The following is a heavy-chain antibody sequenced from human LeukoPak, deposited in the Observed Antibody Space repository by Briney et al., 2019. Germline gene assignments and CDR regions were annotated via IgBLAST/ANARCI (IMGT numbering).Heavy chain of an antibody. Sequence: ASVKVSCKASGYTFPSYFMHWVRQAPGQGLEWMGIINPTGGSTTYAQKFQGRVTMTRDTSTSTVYMELSSLRSDDTAVYYCARAYSSSSPFDYWGQGTLVTVSP. CDR3: ARAYSSSSPFDY. CDR1: GYTFPSYF. J-gene: IGHJ4*02. V-gene: IGHV1-46*01. CDR2: INPTGGST. D-gene: IGHD6-6*01.